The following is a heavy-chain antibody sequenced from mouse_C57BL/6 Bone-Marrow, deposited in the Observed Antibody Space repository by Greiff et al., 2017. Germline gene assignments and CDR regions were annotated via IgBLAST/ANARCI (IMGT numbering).Heavy chain of an antibody. D-gene: IGHD1-1*01. CDR3: ARPLYYGSSFYWYFDV. CDR1: GYSFTDYN. CDR2: INPNYGTT. V-gene: IGHV1-39*01. J-gene: IGHJ1*03. Sequence: VQLQQSGPELVKPGASVKISCKASGYSFTDYNMNWVKQSNGQSLEWIGVINPNYGTTSYNQKFKGKATLTVDQSSSTAYMQLNSLTSEDSAVYYCARPLYYGSSFYWYFDVWGTGTTVTVSS.